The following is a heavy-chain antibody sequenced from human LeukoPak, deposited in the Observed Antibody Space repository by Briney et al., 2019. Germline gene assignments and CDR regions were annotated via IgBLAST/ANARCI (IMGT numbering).Heavy chain of an antibody. CDR3: ARGKSKFDY. Sequence: SETLSLTCAVSGASISSSNWWSWVRQPPGKGLEWIGYIYYSGSTDYNPSLKSRVIISVDTSKNQFSLKLSSVTAADTAVYYCARGKSKFDYWGQGTLVTVSS. J-gene: IGHJ4*02. CDR2: IYYSGST. CDR1: GASISSSNW. V-gene: IGHV4-4*02.